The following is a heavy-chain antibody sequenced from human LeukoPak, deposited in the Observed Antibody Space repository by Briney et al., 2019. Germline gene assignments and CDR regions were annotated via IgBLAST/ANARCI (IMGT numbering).Heavy chain of an antibody. CDR2: VRNDGSDK. CDR3: AKGGNSYGRDFDY. D-gene: IGHD5-18*01. V-gene: IGHV3-30*02. J-gene: IGHJ4*02. Sequence: GGSLRLSCAASGFTFSCCGIHWVRQAPGKGLEWVTFVRNDGSDKYYADSVKGRFTISRDNSKNTLYLQMNSLRAEDTAVYYCAKGGNSYGRDFDYWGQGTLVTVSS. CDR1: GFTFSCCG.